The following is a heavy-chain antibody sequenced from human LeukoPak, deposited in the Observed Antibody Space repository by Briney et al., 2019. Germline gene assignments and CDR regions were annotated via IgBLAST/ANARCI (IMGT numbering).Heavy chain of an antibody. CDR3: ARAYYGDSDY. V-gene: IGHV1-69*05. CDR1: GGTFSSYA. J-gene: IGHJ4*02. Sequence: SVKVSCKASGGTFSSYAISWVRQAPGQGLEWMGGIIPIFGTANYAQKLQGRVTMTTDTSTSTAYMELRSLRSDDTAVYYCARAYYGDSDYWGQGTLVTVSS. CDR2: IIPIFGTA. D-gene: IGHD4-17*01.